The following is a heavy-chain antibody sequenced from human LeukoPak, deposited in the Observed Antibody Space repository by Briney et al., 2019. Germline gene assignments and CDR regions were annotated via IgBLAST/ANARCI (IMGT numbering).Heavy chain of an antibody. CDR3: AREGRYYYDSNNWFDH. CDR1: GGTFSSYA. CDR2: IVPIFGTA. Sequence: ASVKVSCKASGGTFSSYAISWVRQAPGQGLEWMGGIVPIFGTANYAQKFQGRVTITADESTSTAYMELSSLRSEDTAVYYCAREGRYYYDSNNWFDHWGQGTLVTVSS. D-gene: IGHD3-22*01. V-gene: IGHV1-69*13. J-gene: IGHJ5*02.